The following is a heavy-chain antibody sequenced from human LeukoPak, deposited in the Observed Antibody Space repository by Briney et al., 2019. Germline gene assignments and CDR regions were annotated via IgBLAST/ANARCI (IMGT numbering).Heavy chain of an antibody. V-gene: IGHV3-23*01. J-gene: IGHJ4*02. CDR2: ISANGGCT. CDR3: AKIPGRIAADGTG. D-gene: IGHD6-13*01. Sequence: GGSLRLSCAASGFAFSTYAMNWVRQAPGKGLEWVSGISANGGCTYYGDSVKGRFTISRDNSKNMLFLQMNSLRAEDTALYYCAKIPGRIAADGTGWGQGTLVTVSS. CDR1: GFAFSTYA.